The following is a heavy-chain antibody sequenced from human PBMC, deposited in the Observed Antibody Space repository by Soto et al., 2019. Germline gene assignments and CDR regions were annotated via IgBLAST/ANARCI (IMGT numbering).Heavy chain of an antibody. CDR1: GFTFSSYA. V-gene: IGHV3-30-3*01. D-gene: IGHD6-19*01. CDR2: ISYDGSNK. CDR3: ASVAGNGYFAY. Sequence: QVQLVESGGGVVQPGRSLRLSCAASGFTFSSYAMHWVRQAPGKGLEWVAVISYDGSNKYYADSVKGRFTISRDNSKNTLYLQMNSLRAEDTAVYYCASVAGNGYFAYWGQGTLVTVSS. J-gene: IGHJ4*02.